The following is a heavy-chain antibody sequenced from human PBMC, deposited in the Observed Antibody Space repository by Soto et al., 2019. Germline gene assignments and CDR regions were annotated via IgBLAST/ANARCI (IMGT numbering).Heavy chain of an antibody. D-gene: IGHD6-13*01. V-gene: IGHV4-4*02. CDR2: IYHSGST. CDR3: ARVGYSSSWTASPFDY. Sequence: SETLSLTCAVSGGSISSSSWWSCVRQPPGKGLEWIGEIYHSGSTNYNPSLKSRVTISVDKSKNQFSLKLSSVTAADTAVYYCARVGYSSSWTASPFDYWGQGALVTVSS. J-gene: IGHJ4*02. CDR1: GGSISSSSW.